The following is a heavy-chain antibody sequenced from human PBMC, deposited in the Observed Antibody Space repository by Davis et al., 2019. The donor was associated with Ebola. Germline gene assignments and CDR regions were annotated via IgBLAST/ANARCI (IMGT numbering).Heavy chain of an antibody. J-gene: IGHJ6*02. V-gene: IGHV3-74*01. CDR2: INSDGSST. D-gene: IGHD4-17*01. CDR1: GFTFSSYW. Sequence: GESLKISCAASGFTFSSYWMHWVRQAPGKGLVWASRINSDGSSTSYADSVKGRFTISRDNAKNTLYLQMNSLRAEDTAVYYCASETVTTRRGYYYYYGMDVWGQGTTVTVSS. CDR3: ASETVTTRRGYYYYYGMDV.